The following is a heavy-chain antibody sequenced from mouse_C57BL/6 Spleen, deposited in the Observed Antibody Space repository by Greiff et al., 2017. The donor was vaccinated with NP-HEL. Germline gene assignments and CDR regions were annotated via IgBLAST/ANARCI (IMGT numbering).Heavy chain of an antibody. J-gene: IGHJ3*01. Sequence: EVQRVESGGGLVKPGGSLKLSCAASGFTFSSYAMSWVRQTPEKRLEWVATISDGGSYTYYPDNVKGRFTISRDNAKNNLYLQMSHLKSEDTAMYYCARDWGLRRGPFAYWGQGTLVTVSA. V-gene: IGHV5-4*01. CDR2: ISDGGSYT. D-gene: IGHD2-4*01. CDR1: GFTFSSYA. CDR3: ARDWGLRRGPFAY.